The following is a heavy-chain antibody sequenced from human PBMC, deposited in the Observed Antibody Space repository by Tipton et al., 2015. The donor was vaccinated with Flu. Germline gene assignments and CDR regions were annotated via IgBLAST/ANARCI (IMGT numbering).Heavy chain of an antibody. Sequence: TLSLTCSVSGGSLNSGDYHWSWIRQHPGKGLEWIGFIYHSGSTYYIPSLKSRVTMSVDASKQQFSLKLSSVTAADTAVYYCARGSGSGTFMIFDLWGQGRLVTVSS. CDR2: IYHSGST. V-gene: IGHV4-31*03. CDR1: GGSLNSGDYH. CDR3: ARGSGSGTFMIFDL. J-gene: IGHJ4*02. D-gene: IGHD3-10*01.